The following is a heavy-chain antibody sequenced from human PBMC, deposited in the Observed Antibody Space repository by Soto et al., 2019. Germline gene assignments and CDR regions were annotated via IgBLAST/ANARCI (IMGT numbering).Heavy chain of an antibody. CDR1: GYTFTSYY. Sequence: QVQLVQSGAEVKKPGASVKVSCKASGYTFTSYYMHWVRQAPGQGLEWMGIINPSGGSTSYAQKFQGRVTMTRDKSTSTVYMELGSLRSEDTAVYYCATDTRTPEYYFDYWGQGTLVTVSS. D-gene: IGHD2-2*01. V-gene: IGHV1-46*03. J-gene: IGHJ4*02. CDR2: INPSGGST. CDR3: ATDTRTPEYYFDY.